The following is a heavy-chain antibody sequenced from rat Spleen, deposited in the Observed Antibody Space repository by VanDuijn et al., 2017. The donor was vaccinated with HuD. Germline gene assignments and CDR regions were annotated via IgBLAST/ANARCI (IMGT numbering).Heavy chain of an antibody. CDR2: ITNTGGST. CDR1: GFTFSNYY. J-gene: IGHJ2*01. D-gene: IGHD1-12*01. Sequence: EVQLVESGGGLVQPGRSMKLSCAASGFTFSNYYMAWIRQAPGKGLEWVASITNTGGSTYYPDSVKGRFTISRDNAKSTLYLQMNSLRSEDTAAYYCARTIYDYFDYWGQGVMVTVSS. V-gene: IGHV5-25*01. CDR3: ARTIYDYFDY.